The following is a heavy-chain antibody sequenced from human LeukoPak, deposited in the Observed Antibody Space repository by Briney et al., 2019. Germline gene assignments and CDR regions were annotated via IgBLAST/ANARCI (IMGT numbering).Heavy chain of an antibody. V-gene: IGHV3-30*04. Sequence: GGSLRLSCAASGFTFSSYAMHWVRQAPGKGLEWVAVISYDGSNKYYADSVKGRFTISRDNSKNTPYLQMNSLRAEDTAVYYCARPGYCSGGSCYPGYFDYWGQGTLVTVSS. CDR3: ARPGYCSGGSCYPGYFDY. CDR2: ISYDGSNK. CDR1: GFTFSSYA. D-gene: IGHD2-15*01. J-gene: IGHJ4*02.